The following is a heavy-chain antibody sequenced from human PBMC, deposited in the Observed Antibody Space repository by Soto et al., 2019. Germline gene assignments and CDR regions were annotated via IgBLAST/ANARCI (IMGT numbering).Heavy chain of an antibody. J-gene: IGHJ6*02. CDR3: AREIRNYYGMDV. CDR1: GFTFSNYA. CDR2: ISTSSSYI. Sequence: EVQLVESGGGLVKPGGSLRLSCAASGFTFSNYAMNWVRQAPGKGLEWVSSISTSSSYIYYADSVKGRFTISRDNAKNSLYLQMNSLRAEDTAVYYCAREIRNYYGMDVWGQVTTVTVSS. V-gene: IGHV3-21*01. D-gene: IGHD3-3*01.